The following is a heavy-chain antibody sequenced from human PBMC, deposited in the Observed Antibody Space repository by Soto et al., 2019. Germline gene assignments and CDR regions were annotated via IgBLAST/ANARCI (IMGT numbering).Heavy chain of an antibody. CDR1: GGSISSYY. CDR2: IYYSGST. D-gene: IGHD3-9*01. Sequence: SETLSLTCTVSGGSISSYYWSWIRQPPGKGLEWIGYIYYSGSTNYNPSLKSRVTISVDTSKNQFSLKLSSVTAADTAVYYCARDLRWYDILTGYLDEYYYYGMDVWGQGTTVTVSS. CDR3: ARDLRWYDILTGYLDEYYYYGMDV. V-gene: IGHV4-59*01. J-gene: IGHJ6*02.